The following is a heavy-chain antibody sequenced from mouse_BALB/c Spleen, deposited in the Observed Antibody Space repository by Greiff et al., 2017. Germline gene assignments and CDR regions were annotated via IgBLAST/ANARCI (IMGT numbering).Heavy chain of an antibody. Sequence: VQLQQPGAELVKPGASVKLSCKASGYTFTSYWMHWVKQRPGQGLEWIGEINPSNGRTNYNEKFKSKATLTVDKSSSTAYMQLSSLTSEDSAVYYCARGEYWGQGTTLTVSS. J-gene: IGHJ2*01. CDR1: GYTFTSYW. CDR2: INPSNGRT. CDR3: ARGEY. V-gene: IGHV1S81*02.